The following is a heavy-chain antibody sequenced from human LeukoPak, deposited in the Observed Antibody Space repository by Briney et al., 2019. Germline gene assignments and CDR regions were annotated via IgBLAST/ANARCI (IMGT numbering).Heavy chain of an antibody. Sequence: GASVKVSCKASGYTFDTYGINWLRQAPGQGLEWLGWINTDTATTNYAHKFQDRVTMTRDTSTRAAYMELRSLTSDDTAVYYCARKGRRGNCWLFDYWGQGTLVTVSS. CDR2: INTDTATT. D-gene: IGHD2-15*01. V-gene: IGHV1-18*01. CDR3: ARKGRRGNCWLFDY. J-gene: IGHJ4*02. CDR1: GYTFDTYG.